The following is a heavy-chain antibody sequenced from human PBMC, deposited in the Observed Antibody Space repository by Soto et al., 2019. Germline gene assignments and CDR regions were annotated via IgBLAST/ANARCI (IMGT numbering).Heavy chain of an antibody. CDR3: ARDLAKGGGSAGFDY. V-gene: IGHV1-18*04. Sequence: GASVKVSCKASGYTFSGYSITWVRQAPGQGLEWMGRISGYNGNTNYARTLRGRLTLTTDTSTSTAYMELRSLTSDDTAVYYCARDLAKGGGSAGFDYWGQGTLVTVSS. J-gene: IGHJ4*02. CDR2: ISGYNGNT. D-gene: IGHD1-26*01. CDR1: GYTFSGYS.